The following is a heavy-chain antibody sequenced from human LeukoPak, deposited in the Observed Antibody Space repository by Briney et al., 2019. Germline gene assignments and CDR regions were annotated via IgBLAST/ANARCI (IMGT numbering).Heavy chain of an antibody. D-gene: IGHD1-26*01. J-gene: IGHJ4*02. Sequence: GGSLRPSCAVSGFTVSSSYMSWVRQAPEGKGLEWVSVIYSDGSTYYPDSVKGRFTISRDNSKNMLYLQMNSLRAEDTGLYYCTRETGATDSWGQGALVTVSS. CDR3: TRETGATDS. CDR1: GFTVSSSY. V-gene: IGHV3-66*01. CDR2: IYSDGST.